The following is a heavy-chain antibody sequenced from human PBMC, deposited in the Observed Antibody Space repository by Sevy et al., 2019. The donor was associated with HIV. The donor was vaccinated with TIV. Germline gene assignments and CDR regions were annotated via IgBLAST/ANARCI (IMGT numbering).Heavy chain of an antibody. CDR1: GYTFTGYY. Sequence: ASVKVSCKASGYTFTGYYMHWVRQAPGQGLEWMGRINPNSGGTNYALKFQGRVTMTRDTSMSTAYMELSRLRSDDTAVYYCARDANYYDSSGIPLDAFDIWGHGTMVTVSS. CDR2: INPNSGGT. D-gene: IGHD3-22*01. V-gene: IGHV1-2*06. J-gene: IGHJ3*02. CDR3: ARDANYYDSSGIPLDAFDI.